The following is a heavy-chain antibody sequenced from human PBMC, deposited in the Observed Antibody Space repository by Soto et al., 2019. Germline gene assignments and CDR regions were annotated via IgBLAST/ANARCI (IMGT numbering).Heavy chain of an antibody. CDR1: GGSISSYY. V-gene: IGHV4-59*01. Sequence: QVQLQESGPGLVKPSETLSLTCTVSGGSISSYYWSWIRQPPGKGLEWIGYIYYSESTNYNPSLKSRVTISVDTSKNQFSLKLSAVTAADTAVYYCARESYGDYGYYYYYYGMDVWGQGTTVTVSS. CDR2: IYYSEST. CDR3: ARESYGDYGYYYYYYGMDV. D-gene: IGHD4-17*01. J-gene: IGHJ6*02.